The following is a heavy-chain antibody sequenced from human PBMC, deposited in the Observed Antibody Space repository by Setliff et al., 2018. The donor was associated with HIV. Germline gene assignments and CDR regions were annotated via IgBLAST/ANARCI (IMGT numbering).Heavy chain of an antibody. J-gene: IGHJ3*02. D-gene: IGHD2-2*01. CDR1: GFSLSTSGVG. V-gene: IGHV2-5*01. CDR2: IYWNDDK. Sequence: SGPTLVNPTQTLTLTCTFSGFSLSTSGVGVGWIRQPPGKALEWLALIYWNDDKRYSPSLKSRLTITKDTSKNQVVLTMTNMDPVDTATYYCAHKDLSAYCSSTSCIDAFDIWGQGTMVTVSS. CDR3: AHKDLSAYCSSTSCIDAFDI.